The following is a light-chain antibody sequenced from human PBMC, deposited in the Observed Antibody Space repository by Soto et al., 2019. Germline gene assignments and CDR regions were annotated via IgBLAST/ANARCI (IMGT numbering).Light chain of an antibody. J-gene: IGKJ1*01. CDR3: QQRSNWPKT. Sequence: EIVLTQSPGTLSLSPWERATLSCRASQSVSNNYLAWYQQKPGQAPRLLIYGASNRATGIPDRFSGSGSGTDFTLTISRLEPEDFAVYYCQQRSNWPKTFGQGTKVDIK. CDR1: QSVSNNY. V-gene: IGKV3D-20*02. CDR2: GAS.